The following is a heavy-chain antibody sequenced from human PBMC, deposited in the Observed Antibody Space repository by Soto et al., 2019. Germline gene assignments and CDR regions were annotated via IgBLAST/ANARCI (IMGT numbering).Heavy chain of an antibody. CDR1: DDSLSIYY. D-gene: IGHD2-15*01. J-gene: IGHJ5*02. V-gene: IGHV4-4*07. CDR2: IYASGST. CDR3: ARAAIPRGGWFRP. Sequence: PSETLSLTCNVSDDSLSIYYWSWIRQPAGKGLEWIGRIYASGSTNYNPSLKGRVSMSVDTSKKQFSLKMISVTAADTAMYYCARAAIPRGGWFRPWGQGGLVPVSS.